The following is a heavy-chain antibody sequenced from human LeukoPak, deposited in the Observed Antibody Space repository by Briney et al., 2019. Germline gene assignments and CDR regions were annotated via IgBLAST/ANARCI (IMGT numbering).Heavy chain of an antibody. J-gene: IGHJ5*02. Sequence: PSETLSLTCAVYGGSFSGYYWSWIRQPPGKGLEWIGEINHSGSTNYNPSLKGRVTISVDTSKNQFSLKLSSVTAADTAVYYCARVHCSSTSCYTRWFDPWGQGTLVTVSS. CDR2: INHSGST. D-gene: IGHD2-2*02. CDR1: GGSFSGYY. CDR3: ARVHCSSTSCYTRWFDP. V-gene: IGHV4-34*01.